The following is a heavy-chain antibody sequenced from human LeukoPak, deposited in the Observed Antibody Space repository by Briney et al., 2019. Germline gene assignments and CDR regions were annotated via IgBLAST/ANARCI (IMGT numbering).Heavy chain of an antibody. CDR2: FIPILGTA. V-gene: IGHV1-69*10. J-gene: IGHJ6*04. D-gene: IGHD3-3*01. CDR3: AGIPVFGVVLHQVPV. Sequence: VASVKVSCKASGGTFSDYANNWVRQAPGQGLEWMGVFIPILGTANSTQNFQDRVTITADISTNTAYLELTSLRSEDTAVYFCAGIPVFGVVLHQVPVWGKGTTVTISS. CDR1: GGTFSDYA.